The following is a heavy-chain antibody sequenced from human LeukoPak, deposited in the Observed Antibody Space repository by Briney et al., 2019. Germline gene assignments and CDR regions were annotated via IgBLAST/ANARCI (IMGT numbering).Heavy chain of an antibody. CDR1: GGSISSYY. J-gene: IGHJ4*02. D-gene: IGHD3-10*01. Sequence: SETLSLTCTVSGGSISSYYWSWIRQPPGKGLEWIGYIYYSGTTNYNPSLKSRVTISVDTSKNQFSLKLSSVTAADTAVYYCARGPGFGEPGHDYWGQGTLVTVSS. CDR2: IYYSGTT. V-gene: IGHV4-59*01. CDR3: ARGPGFGEPGHDY.